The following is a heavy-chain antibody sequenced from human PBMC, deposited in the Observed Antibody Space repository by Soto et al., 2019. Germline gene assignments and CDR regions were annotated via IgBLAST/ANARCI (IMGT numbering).Heavy chain of an antibody. D-gene: IGHD1-26*01. CDR3: ARAHRQWELQNPGDAFDI. CDR1: GYSITELS. CDR2: YDLEKGET. J-gene: IGHJ3*02. V-gene: IGHV1-24*01. Sequence: GASVKVSCKVSGYSITELSIHWVRQAPGEGLEWMGGYDLEKGETIYAQKFQGRVTMTEDSPADTPYMQQRSLRSEDTAVYYCARAHRQWELQNPGDAFDIWGQGTMVTVSS.